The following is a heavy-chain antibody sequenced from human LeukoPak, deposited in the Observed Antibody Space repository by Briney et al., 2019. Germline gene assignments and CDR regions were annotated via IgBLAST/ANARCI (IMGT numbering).Heavy chain of an antibody. V-gene: IGHV3-73*01. CDR3: TSPSLKAASDY. CDR2: IRSKANSYAT. D-gene: IGHD6-13*01. J-gene: IGHJ4*02. Sequence: GGSLRLSCAASGFTFSGSAMHWVRQASGKGLEWVGRIRSKANSYATAYAASVKGRFTISRDDSKNTAYLQMNSLKTEDTAVYYCTSPSLKAASDYWGQGTLVTVSS. CDR1: GFTFSGSA.